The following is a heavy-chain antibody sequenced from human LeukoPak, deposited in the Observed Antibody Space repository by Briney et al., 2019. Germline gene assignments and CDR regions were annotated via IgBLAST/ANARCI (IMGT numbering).Heavy chain of an antibody. CDR1: GGSIATGGYY. Sequence: PSETLSLTCTVSGGSIATGGYYWTWIRQHPRKGLEWIGYIYYTGNTYYNPSLKSRLTISLDTSKNQFSLRLSSVTAADTAIYYCARVMTGTTHYNYWGQGTLVTVSS. CDR3: ARVMTGTTHYNY. V-gene: IGHV4-31*03. J-gene: IGHJ4*02. D-gene: IGHD1-7*01. CDR2: IYYTGNT.